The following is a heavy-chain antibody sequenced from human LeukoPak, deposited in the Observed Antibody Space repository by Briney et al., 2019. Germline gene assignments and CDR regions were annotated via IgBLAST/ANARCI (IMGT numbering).Heavy chain of an antibody. CDR2: IYTSGTT. D-gene: IGHD4-11*01. V-gene: IGHV4-4*07. J-gene: IGHJ5*02. Sequence: SETLSLTCTVSGGSISSYYWSWIRQPAGKGLEWIGHIYTSGTTNYNPFLKSRVTMSVDTSKNQYSLKVSSVTAADTAVYYCAGFYSTYVKSWGQGALVTVSS. CDR3: AGFYSTYVKS. CDR1: GGSISSYY.